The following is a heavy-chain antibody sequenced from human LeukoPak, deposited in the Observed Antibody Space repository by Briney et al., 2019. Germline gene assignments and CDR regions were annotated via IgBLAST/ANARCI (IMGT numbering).Heavy chain of an antibody. V-gene: IGHV3-7*03. Sequence: HAGGPLRLSCAASGFTFRNYWMSWVRQVPGKGLEWVVNINEGGNEKNYVDSVKGRFTASRDNAQNSLYLQMNSLRVEDTAVYYCAREARGFGELFSFFYWGQGTLVTVSS. CDR3: AREARGFGELFSFFY. J-gene: IGHJ4*02. D-gene: IGHD3-10*01. CDR2: INEGGNEK. CDR1: GFTFRNYW.